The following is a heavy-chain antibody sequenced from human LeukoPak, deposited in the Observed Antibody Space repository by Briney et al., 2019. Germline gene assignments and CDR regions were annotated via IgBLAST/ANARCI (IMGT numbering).Heavy chain of an antibody. CDR2: IIPIFGTA. CDR3: ARDRPDILTGSRNWFDP. CDR1: GGTFSSYA. D-gene: IGHD3-9*01. J-gene: IGHJ5*02. V-gene: IGHV1-69*13. Sequence: SVKVSCKASGGTFSSYAISWVRQAPGQGLKWLGGIIPIFGTASYAQKFQRRVTITADESTSTAYMELSSLRSEDTAVYYCARDRPDILTGSRNWFDPWGQGTLVTVSS.